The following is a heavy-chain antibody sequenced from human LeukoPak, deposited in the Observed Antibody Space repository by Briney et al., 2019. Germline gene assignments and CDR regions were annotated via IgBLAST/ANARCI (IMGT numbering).Heavy chain of an antibody. D-gene: IGHD3-16*02. CDR1: GGTFSSYA. CDR2: IIPIFGTA. V-gene: IGHV1-69*13. CDR3: AKEGGYGELSSYFDY. Sequence: SVKVSCKASGGTFSSYAISWVRQAPGQGLEWMGGIIPIFGTANYAQKFQGRVTITADESTSTAYMELSSLRAEDTAVYYCAKEGGYGELSSYFDYWGQGTLVTVSS. J-gene: IGHJ4*02.